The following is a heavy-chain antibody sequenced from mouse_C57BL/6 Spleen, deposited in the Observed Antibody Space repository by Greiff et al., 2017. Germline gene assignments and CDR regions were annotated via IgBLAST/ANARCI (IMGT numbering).Heavy chain of an antibody. J-gene: IGHJ4*01. CDR2: IDPETGGT. CDR3: TKLGRAMDY. D-gene: IGHD4-1*01. Sequence: LQESGAELVRPGASVTLSCKASGYTFTDYEMHWVKQTPVHGLEWIGAIDPETGGTAYNQKFKGKAILTADKSSSTAYMELRSLTSEDSAVYYCTKLGRAMDYWGQGTSVTVSS. CDR1: GYTFTDYE. V-gene: IGHV1-15*01.